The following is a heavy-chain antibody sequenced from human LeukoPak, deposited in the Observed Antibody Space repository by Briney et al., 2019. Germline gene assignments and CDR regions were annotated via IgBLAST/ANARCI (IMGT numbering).Heavy chain of an antibody. V-gene: IGHV3-48*01. D-gene: IGHD3-22*01. CDR3: ARGAYYYED. CDR1: GFTFSSHS. CDR2: ISSSSSTI. J-gene: IGHJ4*02. Sequence: GGSLRLSCAASGFTFSSHSMNWVRQVPGKGLEWVSYISSSSSTIYYADSVKGRFTISRDNAKNSLYLQMNSLRAEDTAVYYCARGAYYYEDWGQGTLVTVSS.